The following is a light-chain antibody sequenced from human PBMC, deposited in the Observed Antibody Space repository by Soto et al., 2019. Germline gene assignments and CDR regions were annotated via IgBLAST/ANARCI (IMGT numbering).Light chain of an antibody. V-gene: IGLV2-14*01. CDR2: EVS. CDR3: SSYTSSSNLDV. J-gene: IGLJ1*01. CDR1: SSDVGGYNY. Sequence: QSALPHPASVSWSPGRSITIACTGTSSDVGGYNYVSWYQQHPGKAPKLMIYEVSNRPSGVSNRFSGSKSGNTASLTISGLHAEDEADYYCSSYTSSSNLDVFGTGTKVTVL.